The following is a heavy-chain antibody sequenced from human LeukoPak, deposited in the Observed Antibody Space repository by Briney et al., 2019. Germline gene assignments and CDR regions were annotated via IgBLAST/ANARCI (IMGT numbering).Heavy chain of an antibody. CDR3: ARANELIVGAAYFDY. CDR2: IYSGGST. V-gene: IGHV3-53*01. CDR1: GFTVSSNY. J-gene: IGHJ4*02. Sequence: PGGSLRLSCAASGFTVSSNYMSWVRQAPGKGLEWVSVIYSGGSTYYADSVKGRFTISRDNSKNTLYLQMNSLRAEDTAVYYCARANELIVGAAYFDYWGQGTLVTVSS. D-gene: IGHD1-26*01.